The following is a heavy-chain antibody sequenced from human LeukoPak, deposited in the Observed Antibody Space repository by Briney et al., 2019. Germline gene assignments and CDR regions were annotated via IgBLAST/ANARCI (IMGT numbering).Heavy chain of an antibody. Sequence: ASVKVSCKASGYTFTSYAMNWVRQAPGQGLELMGWINTNTGNPTYAQGFTGRFVFSLDTSVSTTYLQISSLKAEDTAVYYCARGVQKYYYDSSGYAAFDYWGQGILVTVSS. CDR3: ARGVQKYYYDSSGYAAFDY. J-gene: IGHJ4*02. D-gene: IGHD3-22*01. V-gene: IGHV7-4-1*02. CDR1: GYTFTSYA. CDR2: INTNTGNP.